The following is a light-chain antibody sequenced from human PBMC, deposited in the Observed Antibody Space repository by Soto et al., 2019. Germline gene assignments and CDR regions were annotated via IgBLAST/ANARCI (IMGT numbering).Light chain of an antibody. CDR3: QQDGSSPRS. Sequence: EIVLTQSPGTLSLSPGERATLSCRASQSVGSTYLAWYQHKLGQAPRLLIYGASSKASGIPDRFSGSGSGTDVTLTITKLEPEDVAVYYCQQDGSSPRSFGQGNKVDVK. J-gene: IGKJ1*01. CDR2: GAS. CDR1: QSVGSTY. V-gene: IGKV3-20*01.